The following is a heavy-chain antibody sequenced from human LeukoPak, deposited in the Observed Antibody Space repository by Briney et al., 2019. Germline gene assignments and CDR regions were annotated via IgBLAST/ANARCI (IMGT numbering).Heavy chain of an antibody. CDR2: INHSGST. Sequence: SETLSLTCAVYGGSFSGYYWSWIRQPPGKGLEWIGEINHSGSTNYNPSLKSRVTISVDTSKNQFSLKLSSVTAADTAVYYCARGYDSSGYYQNYFDYWGQGTLVTVSS. J-gene: IGHJ4*02. CDR3: ARGYDSSGYYQNYFDY. V-gene: IGHV4-34*01. CDR1: GGSFSGYY. D-gene: IGHD3-22*01.